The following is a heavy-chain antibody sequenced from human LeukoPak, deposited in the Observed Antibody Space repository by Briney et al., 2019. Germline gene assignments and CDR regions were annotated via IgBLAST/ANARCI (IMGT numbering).Heavy chain of an antibody. CDR1: GGSISSYY. CDR3: ARDGDSSSGSNWFDP. V-gene: IGHV4-59*12. CDR2: IYYSGST. Sequence: SETLSLTCTVSGGSISSYYWSWIRQPPGKGLEWIGYIYYSGSTYYNPSLKSRVTISVDTSKNQFSLKLSSVTAADTAVYYCARDGDSSSGSNWFDPWGQGTLVTVSS. D-gene: IGHD6-13*01. J-gene: IGHJ5*02.